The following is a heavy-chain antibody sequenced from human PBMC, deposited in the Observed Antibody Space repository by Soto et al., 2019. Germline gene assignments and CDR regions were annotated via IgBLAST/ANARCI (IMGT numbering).Heavy chain of an antibody. CDR2: ISSSSSYI. CDR1: GFTFSSYS. CDR3: ERVGGYYCYYMDV. Sequence: EVQLVESGGGLVKPGGSLRLSCAASGFTFSSYSMNWVRQAPGKGLEWVSSISSSSSYIYYADSVKGRFTISRDNAKNTLYLQRNSLRADYTSVYYCERVGGYYCYYMDVWGKGTTVTVSS. V-gene: IGHV3-21*01. D-gene: IGHD2-15*01. J-gene: IGHJ6*03.